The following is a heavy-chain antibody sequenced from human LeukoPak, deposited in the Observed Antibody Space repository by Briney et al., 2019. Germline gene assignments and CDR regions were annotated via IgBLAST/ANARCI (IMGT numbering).Heavy chain of an antibody. D-gene: IGHD6-19*01. V-gene: IGHV3-23*01. Sequence: PGGSLRLSCAASGFTFSSYAMSWVRQAPGKGLEWVSAISGSGGSTYYADSVRGRFTISRDNSKNTLYLQMNSLRAEDTAVYYCAKEGTQWLVPYVDYWGQGTLVTVSS. CDR3: AKEGTQWLVPYVDY. CDR2: ISGSGGST. J-gene: IGHJ4*02. CDR1: GFTFSSYA.